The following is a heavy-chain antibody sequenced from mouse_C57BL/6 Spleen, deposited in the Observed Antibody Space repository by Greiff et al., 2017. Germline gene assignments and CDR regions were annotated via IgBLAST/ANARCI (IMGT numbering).Heavy chain of an antibody. Sequence: QVQLQQSGAELARPGASVKLSCKASGYTFTSYGISWVKQRTGQGLEWIGEIYPRSGYTYYNEKFKGKGTLTADKSSSTAYMELRSLTTEDSAVYFCANYYYEGFGCWGQGTLVTVSA. CDR1: GYTFTSYG. CDR3: ANYYYEGFGC. V-gene: IGHV1-81*01. J-gene: IGHJ3*01. CDR2: IYPRSGYT. D-gene: IGHD2-4*01.